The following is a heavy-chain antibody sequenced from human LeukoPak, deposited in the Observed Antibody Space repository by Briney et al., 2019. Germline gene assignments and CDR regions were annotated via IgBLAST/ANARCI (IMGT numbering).Heavy chain of an antibody. V-gene: IGHV1-3*01. CDR2: INAGNGNT. CDR3: ARGPRAAADDY. J-gene: IGHJ4*02. D-gene: IGHD6-13*01. Sequence: ASVKVSCKASGYTFINYAINWGRQAPGQRLEWMGWINAGNGNTKYSQKLQGRVTITRDTSASTAYMELSSLRSEDTAVYYCARGPRAAADDYWGQGTLVTVSS. CDR1: GYTFINYA.